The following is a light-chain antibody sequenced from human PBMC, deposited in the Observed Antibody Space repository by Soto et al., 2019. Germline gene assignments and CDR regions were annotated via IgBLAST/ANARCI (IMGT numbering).Light chain of an antibody. V-gene: IGKV1-5*03. J-gene: IGKJ4*01. CDR2: KTS. Sequence: DIQMTQSPSTLSASVGDRVTMTCRASQSISTWLAWYQQKPGKAPNLLIYKTSSLQTGVPSRFSGSGSGTEFTLTIISLQPDDFATYYCQLYNIYWGVTFGGGTKVEIK. CDR1: QSISTW. CDR3: QLYNIYWGVT.